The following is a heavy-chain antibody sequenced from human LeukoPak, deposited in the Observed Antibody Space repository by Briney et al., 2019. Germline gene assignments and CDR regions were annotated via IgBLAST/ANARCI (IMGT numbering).Heavy chain of an antibody. Sequence: PGGSLRLSCAASGFTFSSYAMSWVRQAPGKGLEWVSAISGSGGSTYYADSVKGRLTISRDISKNTLYLQMNSLRAEDTAVYYCAKDTIAAAGTRWFDPWGEGTLVSVSS. CDR3: AKDTIAAAGTRWFDP. D-gene: IGHD6-13*01. CDR1: GFTFSSYA. J-gene: IGHJ5*02. CDR2: ISGSGGST. V-gene: IGHV3-23*01.